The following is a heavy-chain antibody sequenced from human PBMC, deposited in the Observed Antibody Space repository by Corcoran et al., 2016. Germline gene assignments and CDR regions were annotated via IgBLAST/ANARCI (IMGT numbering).Heavy chain of an antibody. Sequence: EVQLVESGGVVVQPGGSLRLSCAASGFTFDDYAMHWVRQAPGKGLEWVSLISWDGGSTYYADSVKGRFTISRDNSKNSLYLQMNSLRAEDTDLYYCAKEMGSGPDPMDYYGMDVWGQGTKVTVSS. CDR2: ISWDGGST. V-gene: IGHV3-43D*03. CDR3: AKEMGSGPDPMDYYGMDV. J-gene: IGHJ6*02. CDR1: GFTFDDYA. D-gene: IGHD6-19*01.